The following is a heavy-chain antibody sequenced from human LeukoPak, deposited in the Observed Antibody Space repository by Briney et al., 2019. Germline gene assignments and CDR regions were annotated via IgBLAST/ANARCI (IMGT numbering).Heavy chain of an antibody. CDR1: GGTFSSYA. CDR2: IIPIFGTA. CDR3: ATRVGNSGSPDPYYYYYYMDV. J-gene: IGHJ6*03. Sequence: SVKVSCKASGGTFSSYAISWVRQAPGQGLEWMGGIIPIFGTANYAQKFQGRVTMTEDTSTDTAYMELSSLRSEDTAVYYCATRVGNSGSPDPYYYYYYMDVWGKGTTVTVSS. D-gene: IGHD1-26*01. V-gene: IGHV1-69*06.